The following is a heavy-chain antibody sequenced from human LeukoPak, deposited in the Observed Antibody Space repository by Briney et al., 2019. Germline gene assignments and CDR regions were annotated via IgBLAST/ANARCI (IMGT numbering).Heavy chain of an antibody. V-gene: IGHV5-51*01. CDR1: GYSFTSYW. CDR3: ARGIAAAGVTKFDY. D-gene: IGHD6-13*01. Sequence: GGALQISCQGSGYSFTSYWVGWGRQMPGKGLEGMGMIYPGDSDTRYSASFQGQVTISADKSISTAYLQWSSLKASDTAMYYCARGIAAAGVTKFDYWGQGTLVTVSS. CDR2: IYPGDSDT. J-gene: IGHJ4*02.